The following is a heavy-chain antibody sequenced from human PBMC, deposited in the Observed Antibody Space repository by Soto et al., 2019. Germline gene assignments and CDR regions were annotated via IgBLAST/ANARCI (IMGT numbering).Heavy chain of an antibody. CDR1: GGTFSSYA. J-gene: IGHJ5*02. D-gene: IGHD5-18*01. Sequence: QVPLVQSGAEVKKPGSSVKVSCKASGGTFSSYAISWVRQAPGQGLEWMGGIIPIFGTANYAQKFQGRVTITADESTSTAYMELSSLRSEDTAVYYCARDWGGYSYGPNWFDPWGQGTLVTVSS. V-gene: IGHV1-69*01. CDR2: IIPIFGTA. CDR3: ARDWGGYSYGPNWFDP.